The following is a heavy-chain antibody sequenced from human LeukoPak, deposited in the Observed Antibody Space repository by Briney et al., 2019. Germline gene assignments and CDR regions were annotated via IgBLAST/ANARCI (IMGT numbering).Heavy chain of an antibody. D-gene: IGHD3-10*01. Sequence: ASVKVSCKASGYTFTGYYMHWVRQAPGQGLEWMGWINPNSGGTNYAQKFQGRVTMTRDTSISTAYMELSRLRSDDTAVYYCGRAWGGSGSYPFDYWGQGTLVTVSS. CDR2: INPNSGGT. V-gene: IGHV1-2*02. CDR3: GRAWGGSGSYPFDY. J-gene: IGHJ4*02. CDR1: GYTFTGYY.